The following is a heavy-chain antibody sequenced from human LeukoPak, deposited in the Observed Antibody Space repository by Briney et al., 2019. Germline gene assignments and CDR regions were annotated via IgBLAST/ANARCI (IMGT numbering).Heavy chain of an antibody. CDR1: GFTFSDYG. D-gene: IGHD2/OR15-2a*01. CDR3: ARGRLASTTSTTYDY. CDR2: ITSNGHSA. V-gene: IGHV3-64*01. J-gene: IGHJ4*02. Sequence: GGSLRLSCGASGFTFSDYGMHWVRQAPGKELEYVSAITSNGHSAYYANSVEGRFTISRDNSKNTLYLQMGSLRAEDMAVYYCARGRLASTTSTTYDYWGQGTLVTVSS.